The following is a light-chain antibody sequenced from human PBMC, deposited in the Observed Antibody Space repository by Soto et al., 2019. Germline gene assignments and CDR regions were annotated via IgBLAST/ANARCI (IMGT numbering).Light chain of an antibody. CDR1: QTISSW. Sequence: DIPMTRSPSTLSGSVGDRVTITCRASQTISSWLAWYQQKPGKAPKLLIYKASTLKSGVPSRFSGSGSGTEFTLTISSLQTDDFATDYCQHYNSYSEAFGQGTKVELK. V-gene: IGKV1-5*03. J-gene: IGKJ1*01. CDR3: QHYNSYSEA. CDR2: KAS.